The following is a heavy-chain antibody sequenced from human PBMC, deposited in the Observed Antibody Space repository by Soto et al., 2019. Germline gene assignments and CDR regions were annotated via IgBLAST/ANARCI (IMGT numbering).Heavy chain of an antibody. CDR3: ARDSNWLIDKGNWFDS. V-gene: IGHV1-18*04. Sequence: QVQLVQSGAEVKKPGASVKVSCKFSGYTFSNYGMTWVRQAPGQGLEWMGWISGSNGATKYAQEFQGRVTLTADTSTSTVYMELRSLALGDTAVYFCARDSNWLIDKGNWFDSWGQGTLVTVSS. CDR2: ISGSNGAT. D-gene: IGHD1-1*01. CDR1: GYTFSNYG. J-gene: IGHJ5*01.